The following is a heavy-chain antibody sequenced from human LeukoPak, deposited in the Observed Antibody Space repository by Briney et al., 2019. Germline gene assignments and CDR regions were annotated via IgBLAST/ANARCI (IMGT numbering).Heavy chain of an antibody. D-gene: IGHD2-2*01. Sequence: SETLSLTCVVSGYSISSGYQWAWIRQSPGKGPEGIGSIYHSGSAHYNPSLKSRVTISVETSKNQFSLNLYSVTAADTAVYYCARDPRWLTPDCTSTSCYENYFDPWGQGTLVTVSP. J-gene: IGHJ5*02. CDR3: ARDPRWLTPDCTSTSCYENYFDP. CDR2: IYHSGSA. CDR1: GYSISSGYQ. V-gene: IGHV4-38-2*02.